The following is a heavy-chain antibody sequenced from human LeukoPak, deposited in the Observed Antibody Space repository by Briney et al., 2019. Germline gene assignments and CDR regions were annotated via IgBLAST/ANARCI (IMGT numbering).Heavy chain of an antibody. CDR1: GCTISSYY. Sequence: SETLCLTCTVPGCTISSYYWSWIRQPPGKGLEWIGYIYYSGSTNYNPSLKSRVTISVDTSKNKFSLKLSSVTAADTAVYYCARVPGGYYVRSGYYYAFDTWGQGTMVTVSS. CDR3: ARVPGGYYVRSGYYYAFDT. CDR2: IYYSGST. J-gene: IGHJ3*02. D-gene: IGHD3-22*01. V-gene: IGHV4-59*01.